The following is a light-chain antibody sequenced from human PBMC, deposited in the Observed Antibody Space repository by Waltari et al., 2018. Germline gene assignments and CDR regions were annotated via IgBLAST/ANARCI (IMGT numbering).Light chain of an antibody. CDR3: QVWDSGSDHYV. CDR2: DDG. Sequence: SYVLTQPPSVSVAPGQTARISCDGNNIGRKNVHWYQQKPGQAPVLVVYDDGDRPSGIPERFSGSNSGNTATLTSSRVDAGDEADYYCQVWDSGSDHYVFGTVTKVTVL. V-gene: IGLV3-21*02. J-gene: IGLJ1*01. CDR1: NIGRKN.